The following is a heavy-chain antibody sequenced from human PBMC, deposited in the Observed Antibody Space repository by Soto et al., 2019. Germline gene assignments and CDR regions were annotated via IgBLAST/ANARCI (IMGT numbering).Heavy chain of an antibody. CDR1: GGSISSSSYY. CDR2: IYYSGST. V-gene: IGHV4-39*01. CDR3: ARMKGWEFDY. Sequence: QLQLQESGPGLVKPSETLSLSCTVSGGSISSSSYYWGWIRQPPGKGLAWIGSIYYSGSTYYNPSLKSRVIISVDTSKNQVSLKLSSVTAADTAVYYCARMKGWEFDYWGQGTLVTVSS. D-gene: IGHD6-19*01. J-gene: IGHJ4*02.